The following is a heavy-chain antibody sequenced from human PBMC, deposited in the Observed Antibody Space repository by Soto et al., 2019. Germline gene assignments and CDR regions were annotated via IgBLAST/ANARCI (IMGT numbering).Heavy chain of an antibody. Sequence: QVQLVESGGGVVQPGRSLRLSCAASGFTFTAYAIHWVRQAPGKGLEWVAVVSYDGGTNHYADSVKGRLTISRDNSKNTVYLQMNSLRPEDTALYFCAKHRYLDSYYFDSWGQGTLVTVSS. CDR2: VSYDGGTN. CDR3: AKHRYLDSYYFDS. D-gene: IGHD3-9*01. J-gene: IGHJ4*02. V-gene: IGHV3-30-3*02. CDR1: GFTFTAYA.